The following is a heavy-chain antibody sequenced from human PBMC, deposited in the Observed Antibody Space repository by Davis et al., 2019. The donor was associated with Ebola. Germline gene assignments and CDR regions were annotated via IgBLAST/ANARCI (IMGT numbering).Heavy chain of an antibody. CDR2: INSDGSNT. CDR1: GFTFSNYG. CDR3: AKDRVGWELLYFDY. Sequence: HTGGSLRLSCAAPGFTFSNYGMHWVRQVPGRGLVWVSRINSDGSNTNYADSVKGRFTISRDNAKNTLYLQMNSLRAEDTALYYCAKDRVGWELLYFDYWGQGTLVTVSS. V-gene: IGHV3-74*01. J-gene: IGHJ4*02. D-gene: IGHD1-26*01.